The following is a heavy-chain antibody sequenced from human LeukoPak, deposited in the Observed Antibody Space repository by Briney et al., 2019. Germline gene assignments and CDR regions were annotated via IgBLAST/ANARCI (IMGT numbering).Heavy chain of an antibody. CDR3: ARDREYSSGWYLPKYNWFDP. Sequence: SVKVSCKASGGTFSSYAISWVRQAPGQGLEWMGGIIPIFGTANYAQKFQGRVTITADESRSTAYMELSSLRSEDTAVYYCARDREYSSGWYLPKYNWFDPWGQGTLVTVSS. J-gene: IGHJ5*02. CDR2: IIPIFGTA. CDR1: GGTFSSYA. V-gene: IGHV1-69*13. D-gene: IGHD6-19*01.